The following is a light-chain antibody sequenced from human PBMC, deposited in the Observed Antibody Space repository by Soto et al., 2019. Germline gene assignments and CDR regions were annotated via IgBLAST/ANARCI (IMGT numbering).Light chain of an antibody. CDR3: QQYGNSPPYS. J-gene: IGKJ2*03. Sequence: EIVLTQSPGSLSLSPGEGATLSCRASQSVSTTYLAWYQLKPGQAPRLVIYATSSRAAGIPDRFRGSGSGTEFTLTMSSLEPDDVGVYFCQQYGNSPPYSFGQGTKLEIK. CDR2: ATS. CDR1: QSVSTTY. V-gene: IGKV3-20*01.